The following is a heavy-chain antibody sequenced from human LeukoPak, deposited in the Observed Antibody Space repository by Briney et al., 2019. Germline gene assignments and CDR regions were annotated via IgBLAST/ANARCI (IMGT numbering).Heavy chain of an antibody. CDR1: GGSISTYY. CDR2: VYYSGTT. V-gene: IGHV4-59*08. Sequence: SETLSLTCSVSGGSISTYYWSWIRQTPGKGLEWIGYVYYSGTTNYNPSLKGRVTISSDTSKNQFSPNLRSVNVADTAIYYCARHGGSLGYFDSWGQGTLVTVSS. J-gene: IGHJ4*02. CDR3: ARHGGSLGYFDS. D-gene: IGHD1-26*01.